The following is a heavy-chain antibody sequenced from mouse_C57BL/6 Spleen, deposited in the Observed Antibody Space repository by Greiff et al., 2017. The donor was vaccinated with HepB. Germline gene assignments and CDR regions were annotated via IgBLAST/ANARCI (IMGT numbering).Heavy chain of an antibody. CDR3: ASTAQATLYAMDY. CDR2: IYPRDGST. V-gene: IGHV1-85*01. Sequence: QVQLKQSGPELVKPGASVKLSCKASGYTFTSYDINWVKQRPGQGLEWIGWIYPRDGSTKYNEKFKGKATLTVDTSSSTAYMELHSLTSEDSAVYFGASTAQATLYAMDYWGQGTSVTVSS. J-gene: IGHJ4*01. D-gene: IGHD3-2*02. CDR1: GYTFTSYD.